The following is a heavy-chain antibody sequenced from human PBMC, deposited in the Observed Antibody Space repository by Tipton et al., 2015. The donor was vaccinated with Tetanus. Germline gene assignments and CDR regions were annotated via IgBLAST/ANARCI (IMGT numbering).Heavy chain of an antibody. J-gene: IGHJ4*02. V-gene: IGHV3-53*01. CDR1: GFSVSSDY. CDR3: ARTKRDDWNDEASFDC. CDR2: ISGGGRT. Sequence: SLRLSCAASGFSVSSDYMSWVRQPPGKGLQWVSVISGGGRTFYADPVKGRFTTSRDNSKNTVYLQMDNLRADDTAVYYCARTKRDDWNDEASFDCWGGATLVGVSS. D-gene: IGHD1-1*01.